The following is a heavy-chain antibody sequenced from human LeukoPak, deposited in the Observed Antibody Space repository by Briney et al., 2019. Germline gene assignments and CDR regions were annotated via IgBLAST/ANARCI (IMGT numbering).Heavy chain of an antibody. V-gene: IGHV1-18*01. Sequence: ASVKLSCKASGYTFSDYAITWVRQAPGQGLEWMGWISSYNGNTNYAQKIQDRVTLTTDTSTSTAYMEVRSLRSDDTALYYCVRGPRYYDPVLDLWGQGTLVTVSS. CDR3: VRGPRYYDPVLDL. CDR2: ISSYNGNT. CDR1: GYTFSDYA. D-gene: IGHD3-22*01. J-gene: IGHJ5*02.